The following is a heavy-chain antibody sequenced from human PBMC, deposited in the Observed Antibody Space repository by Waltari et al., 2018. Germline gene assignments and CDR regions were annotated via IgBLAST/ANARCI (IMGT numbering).Heavy chain of an antibody. V-gene: IGHV3-48*04. Sequence: EVQLVESGGGLVQPGGSLRLSCAASGFTFSSYSMNWVRQAPGKGLEWVSYISSSSSTIYSADSVKGRFTISGDNAKNSLYLQMNSLRAEETAGYYCARERGGVQDYWGQGTLVTVSS. CDR2: ISSSSSTI. D-gene: IGHD3-16*01. CDR3: ARERGGVQDY. J-gene: IGHJ4*02. CDR1: GFTFSSYS.